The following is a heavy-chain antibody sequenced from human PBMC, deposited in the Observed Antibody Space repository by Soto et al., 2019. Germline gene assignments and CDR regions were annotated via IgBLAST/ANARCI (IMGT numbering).Heavy chain of an antibody. D-gene: IGHD1-7*01. V-gene: IGHV3-15*07. CDR1: GFTFSNAW. CDR3: TTDLSQTGTTFSSAY. J-gene: IGHJ4*02. Sequence: PGGSLRLSCAASGFTFSNAWMNWVRQAPGKGLEWVGRIKSKTDGGTTDYAAPVKGRFTISRDDSKNTLYLQMNSLKTEDTAVYYCTTDLSQTGTTFSSAYWGQGTLVTVSS. CDR2: IKSKTDGGTT.